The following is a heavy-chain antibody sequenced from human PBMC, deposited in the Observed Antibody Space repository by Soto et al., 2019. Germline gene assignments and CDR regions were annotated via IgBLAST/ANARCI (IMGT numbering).Heavy chain of an antibody. V-gene: IGHV1-2*02. CDR1: GYTFTGYY. D-gene: IGHD2-2*01. J-gene: IGHJ6*02. CDR3: ARERYQVISDGMDV. CDR2: INPETGGT. Sequence: ASVKVSFKASGYTFTGYYVRWLREAPGQGLEWMGWINPETGGTSYAQKFQGRVTLSRDTSINTAYLELSRLRFDDAAVYFCARERYQVISDGMDVWGQGTTVTVSS.